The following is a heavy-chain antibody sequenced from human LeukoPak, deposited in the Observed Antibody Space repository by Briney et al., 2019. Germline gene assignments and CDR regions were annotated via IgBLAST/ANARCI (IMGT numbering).Heavy chain of an antibody. CDR3: ARLYFYDSSGYYYPHVEVDY. J-gene: IGHJ4*02. Sequence: GGYLRLSSAASGFTFSSYAMHWVRQAPGKGLEYVSAISSNGGSTYYANYVKGRLTISRNNSKNTLYLQMGSLRAEDTAVYYCARLYFYDSSGYYYPHVEVDYWGREPWSPSPQ. V-gene: IGHV3-64*01. CDR2: ISSNGGST. CDR1: GFTFSSYA. D-gene: IGHD3-22*01.